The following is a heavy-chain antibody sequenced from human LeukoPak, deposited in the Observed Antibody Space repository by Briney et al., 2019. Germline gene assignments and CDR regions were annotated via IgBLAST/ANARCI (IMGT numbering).Heavy chain of an antibody. D-gene: IGHD2-2*01. V-gene: IGHV1-24*01. CDR2: FDPEDGET. CDR3: AAASPKTQYYYYYYGMDV. CDR1: GYTLTELS. J-gene: IGHJ6*02. Sequence: SVKVSCKVSGYTLTELSMHWVRQAPGKGLEWMGGFDPEDGETIYAQKFQGRVTMTEDTSTDTAYMELSSLRSEDTAVYYCAAASPKTQYYYYYYGMDVWGQGTTVTVSS.